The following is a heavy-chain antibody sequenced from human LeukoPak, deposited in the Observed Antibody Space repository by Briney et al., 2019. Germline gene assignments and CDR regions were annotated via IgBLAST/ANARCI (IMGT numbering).Heavy chain of an antibody. CDR1: GFTFSGYA. D-gene: IGHD3-22*01. CDR2: ISGGGGA. Sequence: GGSLRLSCAASGFTFSGYAMNWVRQAPGKGLEWVSGISGGGGAYYADSVKGRFTISRDNSKNSLYLQMNSLRAEDTALYYCAKDTYYDSSGDLDYWGQGTLVTVSS. CDR3: AKDTYYDSSGDLDY. V-gene: IGHV3-23*01. J-gene: IGHJ4*02.